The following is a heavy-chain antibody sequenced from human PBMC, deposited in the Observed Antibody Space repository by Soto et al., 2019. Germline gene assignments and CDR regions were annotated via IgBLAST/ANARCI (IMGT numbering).Heavy chain of an antibody. CDR1: GGSISSYY. D-gene: IGHD6-6*01. CDR2: IYYSGTT. Sequence: ASETLSLTCIVSGGSISSYYGSWIRQPPGKGLEWIGEIYYSGTTNYNPSLEGRATISVDTPKNQFSLRLNSVTAADTAVYFCVRSSIEPRIFMYPFDYWGLGTLVTVSS. CDR3: VRSSIEPRIFMYPFDY. V-gene: IGHV4-59*08. J-gene: IGHJ4*02.